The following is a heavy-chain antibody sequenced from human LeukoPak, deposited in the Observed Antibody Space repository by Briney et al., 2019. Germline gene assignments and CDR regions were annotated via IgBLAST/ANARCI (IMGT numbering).Heavy chain of an antibody. D-gene: IGHD3-10*01. CDR3: ARGVWFGESRGFDY. V-gene: IGHV4-4*07. CDR1: GGSISPYY. Sequence: SDTLSLTCTVSGGSISPYYWSWIRQPAGKGLEWIGRIYSSGTITYNPSLKSRVTMSVDTSKNQFSLKLSSVTAADTAVYYCARGVWFGESRGFDYWGQGTLVTVSS. J-gene: IGHJ4*02. CDR2: IYSSGTI.